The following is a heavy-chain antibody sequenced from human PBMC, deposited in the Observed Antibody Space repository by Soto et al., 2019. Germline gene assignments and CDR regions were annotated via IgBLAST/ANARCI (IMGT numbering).Heavy chain of an antibody. CDR3: VRDSGYDILTGYQHFDY. D-gene: IGHD3-9*01. J-gene: IGHJ4*02. Sequence: GGSLRLSCAASEFTFSNFWMSWVRQAPGKGLEWVANIKEDGSEKYYVDSVKGRFTISRDNAQNSLYLQMDSLRAEDTAVYFCVRDSGYDILTGYQHFDYWGQGTLVTVSS. CDR1: EFTFSNFW. V-gene: IGHV3-7*03. CDR2: IKEDGSEK.